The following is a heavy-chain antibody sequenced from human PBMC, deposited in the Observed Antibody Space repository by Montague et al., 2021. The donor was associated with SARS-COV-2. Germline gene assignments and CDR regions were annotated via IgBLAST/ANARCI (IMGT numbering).Heavy chain of an antibody. Sequence: SLRLSCAASEFTFSNYAMSWVRQAPGKGLEWVSAISGSGGRTYYADSVKGRFTLSRDNSKNTLYLQMNSLRAEDTAVYYCAKAALGSSSYFDYWGQRTLVTVSS. J-gene: IGHJ4*02. CDR3: AKAALGSSSYFDY. V-gene: IGHV3-23*01. CDR2: ISGSGGRT. D-gene: IGHD6-13*01. CDR1: EFTFSNYA.